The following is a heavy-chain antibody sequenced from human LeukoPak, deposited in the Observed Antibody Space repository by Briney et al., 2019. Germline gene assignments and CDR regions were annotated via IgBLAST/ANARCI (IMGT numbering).Heavy chain of an antibody. J-gene: IGHJ3*02. D-gene: IGHD3-16*01. CDR2: IYYSGST. CDR1: GGSISSSSYY. V-gene: IGHV4-39*01. Sequence: PSETLSLTCTVSGGSISSSSYYWGWIRQPPGKGLEWIGSIYYSGSTYYNPSLKSRVTISVDTSKNQFSLKLSSVTAADTAVYYCARAPIMITFGGAKHDAFDIWGQGTMVTVSS. CDR3: ARAPIMITFGGAKHDAFDI.